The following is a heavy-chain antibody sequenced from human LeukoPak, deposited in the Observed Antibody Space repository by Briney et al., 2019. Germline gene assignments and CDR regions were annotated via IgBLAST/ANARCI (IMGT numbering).Heavy chain of an antibody. Sequence: GGSLRLSCAASGFTFSSYAMSWVRQAPGKGLEWVSAISGSGGSTYYADSVKGRFTISIDNAKNSLYLQMNSLRAEDTAVYYCARDFGQVHAFDIWGRGTMVTVSS. CDR3: ARDFGQVHAFDI. J-gene: IGHJ3*02. CDR1: GFTFSSYA. V-gene: IGHV3-23*01. D-gene: IGHD3/OR15-3a*01. CDR2: ISGSGGST.